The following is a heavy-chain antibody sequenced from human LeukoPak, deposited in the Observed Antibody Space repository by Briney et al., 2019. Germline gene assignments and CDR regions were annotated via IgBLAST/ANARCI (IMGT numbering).Heavy chain of an antibody. Sequence: GSSVKVSCKASGGTFSSYGISWVRQAPGQGLEWMGRIIPILGIANYAQKFQGRVTITADKSTSTAYMELSSLRSEDTAVYYCAKDSPGGTNFDYWGQGTLVTVSS. CDR1: GGTFSSYG. CDR3: AKDSPGGTNFDY. V-gene: IGHV1-69*04. J-gene: IGHJ4*02. CDR2: IIPILGIA.